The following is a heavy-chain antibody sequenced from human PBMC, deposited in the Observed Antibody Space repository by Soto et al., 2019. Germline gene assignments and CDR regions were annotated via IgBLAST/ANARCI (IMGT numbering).Heavy chain of an antibody. Sequence: SETLSLTCTVSGGSISSGGYYWSWIRQHPGKGLEWIGFIYYSGSTYYNPSLKSRVTISVDTSKNQFSLKLSSVTAADTAVYYCATFPIDYTLVYFDYWGQGTLVPVSS. CDR1: GGSISSGGYY. V-gene: IGHV4-31*03. J-gene: IGHJ4*02. D-gene: IGHD4-4*01. CDR2: IYYSGST. CDR3: ATFPIDYTLVYFDY.